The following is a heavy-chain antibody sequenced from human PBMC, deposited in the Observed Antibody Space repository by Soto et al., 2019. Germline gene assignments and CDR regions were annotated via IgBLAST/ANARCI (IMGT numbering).Heavy chain of an antibody. D-gene: IGHD3-10*01. CDR2: IYRSGSP. CDR1: GGSISRGDFS. J-gene: IGHJ4*02. Sequence: SETLSLTCVVSGGSISRGDFSWTWIRQPPGKGLEWVGYIYRSGSPYYNPSLKSPVSISLDKSKNQFSLNLTSVTAADTAVYYCARGKTNYFFDLWGQGHLVTVSS. V-gene: IGHV4-30-2*01. CDR3: ARGKTNYFFDL.